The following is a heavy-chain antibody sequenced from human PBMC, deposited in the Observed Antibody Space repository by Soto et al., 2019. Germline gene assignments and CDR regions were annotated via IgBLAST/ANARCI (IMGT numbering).Heavy chain of an antibody. V-gene: IGHV3-23*01. CDR1: GFTFSSYA. D-gene: IGHD6-19*01. CDR3: ARALYGSAWQLDY. Sequence: GSLRLSCAASGFTFSSYAMSWVRQAPGKGLEWVSAISGSGGSTEYAASVKGRFTISRDDSQNSLYLQMNSLKTEDTAVYYCARALYGSAWQLDYWGQGTLVTVSS. CDR2: ISGSGGST. J-gene: IGHJ4*02.